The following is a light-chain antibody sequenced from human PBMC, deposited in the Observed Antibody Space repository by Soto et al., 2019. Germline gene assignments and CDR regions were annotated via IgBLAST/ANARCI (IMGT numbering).Light chain of an antibody. CDR1: HSISNF. Sequence: DIQMTQSPSLSVSVGDKVTITCRASHSISNFLNWYQQKPGKAPKLLIYASFNLQSGVPSRFSGSGSGTDFTLTISSLLPEDFATYYCQQNYITPYTFGQGTKLEIK. CDR3: QQNYITPYT. V-gene: IGKV1-39*01. J-gene: IGKJ2*01. CDR2: ASF.